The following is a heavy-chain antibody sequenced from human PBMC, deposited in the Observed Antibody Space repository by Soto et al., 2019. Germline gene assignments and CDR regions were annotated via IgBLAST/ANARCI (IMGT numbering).Heavy chain of an antibody. V-gene: IGHV1-3*01. CDR1: GYTFNSYV. CDR2: INAGNGKT. CDR3: ARATVGGELHKGELEY. J-gene: IGHJ4*02. Sequence: QVQLVQSGAEVKKPGASVKVSCKASGYTFNSYVLHWVRQAPGQRLEWMGWINAGNGKTKYSQKLQGRLTFARDTSASTAYMELSSLRSEDTAVYYCARATVGGELHKGELEYWGQGTLVTVSS. D-gene: IGHD1-26*01.